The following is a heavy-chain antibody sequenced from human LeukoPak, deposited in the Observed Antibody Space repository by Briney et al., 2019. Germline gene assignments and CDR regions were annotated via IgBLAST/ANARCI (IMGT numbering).Heavy chain of an antibody. CDR1: GFIFSDYY. CDR2: ISRSDTTV. V-gene: IGHV3-11*01. Sequence: GGSLRLSCAASGFIFSDYYMSWIRQAPRKGLEWVSYISRSDTTVYYADSVKGRFTVSGDDAKSSLYLQMNSLRAEDSAVYYCARGPNHYDYYDLDVWGQGTTVIVSS. J-gene: IGHJ6*02. CDR3: ARGPNHYDYYDLDV.